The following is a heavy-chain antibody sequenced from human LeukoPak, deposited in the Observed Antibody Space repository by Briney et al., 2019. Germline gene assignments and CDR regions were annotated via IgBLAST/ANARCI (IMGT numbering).Heavy chain of an antibody. J-gene: IGHJ4*02. V-gene: IGHV4-59*01. Sequence: SVTLSLTCTVSGGSISSYYWRWIRQPPGKGLEWIGYIYYSGTTKYNPSLKRRVTISVDTSKNQFSLKLSSVTAAETAVDYCGRGVYIAAAQYGYWGQGTLVTVSS. CDR2: IYYSGTT. D-gene: IGHD6-13*01. CDR3: GRGVYIAAAQYGY. CDR1: GGSISSYY.